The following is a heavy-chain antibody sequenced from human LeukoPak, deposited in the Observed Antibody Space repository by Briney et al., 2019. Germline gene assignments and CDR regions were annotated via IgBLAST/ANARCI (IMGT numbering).Heavy chain of an antibody. J-gene: IGHJ6*02. D-gene: IGHD6-13*01. CDR1: GGSISSYY. V-gene: IGHV4-4*07. CDR3: ARGGRIAAAGYYYYGMDV. CDR2: IYSSGST. Sequence: SETLSLTCTVSGGSISSYYWSWIRQPAGKGLERIGRIYSSGSTNYNPSLKSRVTMSVDTSKNQFSLKLSSVTDADTAVYYCARGGRIAAAGYYYYGMDVWGQGTTVTVSS.